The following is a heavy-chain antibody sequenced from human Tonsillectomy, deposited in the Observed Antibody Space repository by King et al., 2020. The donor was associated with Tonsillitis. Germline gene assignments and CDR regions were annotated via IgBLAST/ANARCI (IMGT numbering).Heavy chain of an antibody. D-gene: IGHD3-10*02. J-gene: IGHJ3*02. V-gene: IGHV7-4-1*02. Sequence: VQLVESGXELKXPGXSVKVSCKAXGXSFXSXAMNWVRQAPGXGPEWMGWINTNTGVPRYAQGFTGRFVFSLDTSVTTAYLQISNLKTEDTAVYYCTXXXVVRGXKAVXIWGXXTLVTV. CDR2: INTNTGVP. CDR1: GXSFXSXA. CDR3: TXXXVVRGXKAVXI.